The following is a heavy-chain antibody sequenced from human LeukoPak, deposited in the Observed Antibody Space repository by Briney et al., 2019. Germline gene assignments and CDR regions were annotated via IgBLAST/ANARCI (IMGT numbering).Heavy chain of an antibody. Sequence: SETLSLTCTVSGGSISSSSYYWGWIRQPPGKGLEWIGSIYYSGSTYYNPSLKSRVTISVDTSKNQFSLKLSSMTAADTAVYYCARLELGGYWGQGTLVTVSS. CDR2: IYYSGST. J-gene: IGHJ4*02. V-gene: IGHV4-39*01. CDR1: GGSISSSSYY. CDR3: ARLELGGY. D-gene: IGHD1-26*01.